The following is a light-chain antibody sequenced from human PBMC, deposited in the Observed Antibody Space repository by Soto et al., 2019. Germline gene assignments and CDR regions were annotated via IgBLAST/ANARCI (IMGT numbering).Light chain of an antibody. J-gene: IGKJ1*01. CDR2: GAS. CDR3: QQHNNWPRT. V-gene: IGKV3-15*01. Sequence: ETVLTQSPATRSVSPGERATLSCRASQSVSNNLAWYQQKPGQAPRLLIYGASTRATGIPARFSGSGSGTEFTLTISSLQSEDFAVYYCQQHNNWPRTFGQGTKVDIK. CDR1: QSVSNN.